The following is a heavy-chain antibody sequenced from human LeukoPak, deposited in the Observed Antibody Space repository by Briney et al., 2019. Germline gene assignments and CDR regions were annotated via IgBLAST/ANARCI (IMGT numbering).Heavy chain of an antibody. Sequence: GGSLRLSCAASGCTFSDYYMSWIRQAPGKGLEWVSYISSSGSTTYYADSVKGRFTISRDNAKNSLYLQMNSLRAEDTAVYYCARDYYDSSGYFDYWGQGTLVTVSS. J-gene: IGHJ4*02. CDR2: ISSSGSTT. CDR3: ARDYYDSSGYFDY. D-gene: IGHD3-22*01. CDR1: GCTFSDYY. V-gene: IGHV3-11*01.